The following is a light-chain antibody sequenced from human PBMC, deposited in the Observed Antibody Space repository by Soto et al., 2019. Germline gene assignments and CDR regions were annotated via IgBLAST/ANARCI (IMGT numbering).Light chain of an antibody. CDR1: SSDVGNYNL. CDR2: EGS. V-gene: IGLV2-23*01. CDR3: CSYARGSTYV. J-gene: IGLJ1*01. Sequence: LTQPASVSGSPGQSITISRTGTSSDVGNYNLVSWYQQHPGKAPKLMIYEGSKRPSGVSNRFSGSKSDNTASLTISGLQAEDEAHYYCCSYARGSTYVFGTGTKVTVL.